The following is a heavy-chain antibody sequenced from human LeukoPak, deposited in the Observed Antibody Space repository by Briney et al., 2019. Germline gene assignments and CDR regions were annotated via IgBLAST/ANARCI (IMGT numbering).Heavy chain of an antibody. CDR3: ASGIAAAGLYYYYMDV. V-gene: IGHV4-39*07. CDR1: GGSISSSSYY. J-gene: IGHJ6*03. D-gene: IGHD6-13*01. Sequence: SSETLSLTCTVSGGSISSSSYYWGWIRQPPGKGLEWIGSIYYSGSTYYNPSLKSRVTISVDTSKNQFSLKLSSVTAADTAVYYCASGIAAAGLYYYYMDVWGKGTTVTVSS. CDR2: IYYSGST.